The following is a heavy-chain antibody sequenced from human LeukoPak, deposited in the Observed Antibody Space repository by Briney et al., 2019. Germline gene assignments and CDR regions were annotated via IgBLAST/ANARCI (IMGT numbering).Heavy chain of an antibody. Sequence: SETLSLTCTVSGGSISSYYWSWFRQVPGKGLEWIGYIYYSGSTNYNPSLKSRVTISVDTSKNQFSLKVNSVTAADPAVYYCARGLAVYSCGDDACDIWGQGTMVTVSS. D-gene: IGHD6-19*01. CDR1: GGSISSYY. CDR3: ARGLAVYSCGDDACDI. CDR2: IYYSGST. V-gene: IGHV4-59*01. J-gene: IGHJ3*02.